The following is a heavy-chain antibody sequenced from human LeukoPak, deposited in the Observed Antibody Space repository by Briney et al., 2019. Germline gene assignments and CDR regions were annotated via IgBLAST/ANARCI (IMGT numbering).Heavy chain of an antibody. Sequence: ASVKVSCKASGGTFSSYAISWVRQAPGQGLEWMGWISAYNGNTNYAQKLQGRVTMTTDTSTSTAYMELRSLRSDDTAVYYCARSDILTGYYVGRHAFDIWGQGTMVTVSS. CDR2: ISAYNGNT. D-gene: IGHD3-9*01. V-gene: IGHV1-18*01. CDR1: GGTFSSYA. CDR3: ARSDILTGYYVGRHAFDI. J-gene: IGHJ3*02.